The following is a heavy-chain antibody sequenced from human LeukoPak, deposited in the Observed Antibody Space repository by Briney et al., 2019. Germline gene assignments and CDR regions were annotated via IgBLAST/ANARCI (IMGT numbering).Heavy chain of an antibody. V-gene: IGHV4-34*01. J-gene: IGHJ6*03. CDR1: GGTFSDYY. D-gene: IGHD5-12*01. CDR3: ARGRGYSYGYNYYMEV. Sequence: SETLSLTCGIHGGTFSDYYSGWIRQSPEKGLEWIGEINHSGAPKYNPFLKSRATISVDTSMNQFSLRLTSVTAADTAVYFCARGRGYSYGYNYYMEVWGKGTTVTVSS. CDR2: INHSGAP.